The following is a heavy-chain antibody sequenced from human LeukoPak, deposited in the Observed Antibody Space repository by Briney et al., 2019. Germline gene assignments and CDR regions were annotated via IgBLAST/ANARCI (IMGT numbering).Heavy chain of an antibody. J-gene: IGHJ4*02. CDR3: ARATELTGDAY. CDR1: GFTFSSYA. Sequence: GGSLRLSCAASGFTFSSYAMTWVRQAPGKGLEWVSSISSSSSYIYYADSVKGRFTISRDNAKNSLYLQMNSLRAEDTAVYYCARATELTGDAYWGQGTLVTVSS. V-gene: IGHV3-21*01. D-gene: IGHD7-27*01. CDR2: ISSSSSYI.